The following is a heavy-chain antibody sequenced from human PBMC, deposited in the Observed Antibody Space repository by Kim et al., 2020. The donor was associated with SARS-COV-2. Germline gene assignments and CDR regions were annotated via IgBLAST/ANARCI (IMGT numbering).Heavy chain of an antibody. CDR3: ARGIGAPYYDFWSGYYPPATNWFDP. J-gene: IGHJ5*02. CDR1: GYTFTSYY. Sequence: ASVKVSCKASGYTFTSYYMHWVRQAPGQGLEWMGIINPSGSSTSYAQKFQGRVTMTRDTSTSTVYMELSSLRSEDTAVYYCARGIGAPYYDFWSGYYPPATNWFDPWGQGTLVTVSS. D-gene: IGHD3-3*01. V-gene: IGHV1-46*01. CDR2: INPSGSST.